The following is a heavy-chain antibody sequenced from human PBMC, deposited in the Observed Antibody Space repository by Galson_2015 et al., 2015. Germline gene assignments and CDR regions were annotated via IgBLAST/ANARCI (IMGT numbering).Heavy chain of an antibody. Sequence: SLRLSCAASGFSFSAYSMNWVRQAPGKGLEWVSYISSSSSTIYHADSVKGRFTISRDNAKNSLYLEVNSLGDEDTAVYYCARSHGGGYSYYYGLDLWGQGTAVTVSS. CDR3: ARSHGGGYSYYYGLDL. D-gene: IGHD4-23*01. CDR2: ISSSSSTI. J-gene: IGHJ6*02. V-gene: IGHV3-48*02. CDR1: GFSFSAYS.